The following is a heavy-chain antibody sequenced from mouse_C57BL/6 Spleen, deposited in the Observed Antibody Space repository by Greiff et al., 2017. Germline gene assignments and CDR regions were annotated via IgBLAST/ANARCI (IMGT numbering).Heavy chain of an antibody. CDR3: ARSSPLHYSNYAMDY. CDR1: GYSFTDYN. CDR2: INPNYGTT. J-gene: IGHJ4*01. D-gene: IGHD2-5*01. V-gene: IGHV1-39*01. Sequence: EVKLQQSGPELVKPGASVKISCKASGYSFTDYNMNWVMQSNGKSLEWIGVINPNYGTTSYNQKFKGKATLTVDQSSSTAYMQLNSLTSEDSAVYYCARSSPLHYSNYAMDYWGQGTSVTVSS.